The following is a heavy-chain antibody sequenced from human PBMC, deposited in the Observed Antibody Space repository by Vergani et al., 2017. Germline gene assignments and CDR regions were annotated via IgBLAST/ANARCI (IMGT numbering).Heavy chain of an antibody. CDR1: GFSFSSSE. Sequence: QVQLVESGGDVVHPGRSLRLSCGASGFSFSSSEMHWVRLAPGKGLDWVTGISHGGESTYYTDSVKGRFTISRDNSKNTLYLQMNSLRVEDTAVYFCVRGTYSRGRCDVFDIWGQGTMVTVSS. V-gene: IGHV3-30*04. CDR2: ISHGGEST. CDR3: VRGTYSRGRCDVFDI. D-gene: IGHD6-19*01. J-gene: IGHJ3*02.